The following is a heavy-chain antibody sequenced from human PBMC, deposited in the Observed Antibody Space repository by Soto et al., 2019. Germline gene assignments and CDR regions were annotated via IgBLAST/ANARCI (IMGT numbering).Heavy chain of an antibody. CDR2: ISPDGSLT. Sequence: EVQLVESGGGLVQPGGSLRLSCEASGFTFSNHWIHWVRQPPGKGLLWVSRISPDGSLTNYAGSVEGRFTVSRDNARNTLFLQMNSLRDDDTAEYYCVRGTSAWYGIDYWGQGTLVTVSS. V-gene: IGHV3-74*01. D-gene: IGHD6-13*01. CDR3: VRGTSAWYGIDY. J-gene: IGHJ4*02. CDR1: GFTFSNHW.